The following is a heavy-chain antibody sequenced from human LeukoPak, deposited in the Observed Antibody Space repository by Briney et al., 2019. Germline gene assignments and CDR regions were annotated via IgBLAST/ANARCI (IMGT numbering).Heavy chain of an antibody. CDR1: GGSISSYY. CDR3: ASHSSSWGDAFDI. Sequence: SETLSVTCTVSGGSISSYYWSWIRQPPGKGLEWIGYIYYSGSTNYNPSLKSRVTISVDTSKDQFSLKLSSVTAADTAVYYCASHSSSWGDAFDIWGQGTMVTVSS. CDR2: IYYSGST. D-gene: IGHD6-13*01. V-gene: IGHV4-59*01. J-gene: IGHJ3*02.